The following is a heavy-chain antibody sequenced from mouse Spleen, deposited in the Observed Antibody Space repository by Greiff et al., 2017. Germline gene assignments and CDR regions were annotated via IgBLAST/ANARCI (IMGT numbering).Heavy chain of an antibody. CDR2: IWSGGST. Sequence: VKLVESGPGLVPPSQSLSITCTVSGFSLTSYGVHWVRQSPGKGLEWLGVIWSGGSTDYNAAFISRLSISKDNSKSQVFFKMNSLQADDTAIYYCARNGYYDGSYRYFDVWSAGTTVTVSS. V-gene: IGHV2-4-1*01. CDR3: ARNGYYDGSYRYFDV. J-gene: IGHJ1*01. D-gene: IGHD1-1*01. CDR1: GFSLTSYG.